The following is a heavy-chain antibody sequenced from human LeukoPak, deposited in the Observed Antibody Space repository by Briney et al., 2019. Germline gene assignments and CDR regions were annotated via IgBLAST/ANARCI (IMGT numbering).Heavy chain of an antibody. CDR2: INPNSGGT. V-gene: IGHV1-2*02. D-gene: IGHD3-22*01. CDR1: GYTFTGYY. Sequence: ASVKVSCKASGYTFTGYYMHWVRQAPGQGLEWMGWINPNSGGTNYAQKFQGRVTMTRDTSISTAYMELSRLRSDDTAVYYCARGDYGSSGYLGSVGYWGQGTLVTVSS. CDR3: ARGDYGSSGYLGSVGY. J-gene: IGHJ4*02.